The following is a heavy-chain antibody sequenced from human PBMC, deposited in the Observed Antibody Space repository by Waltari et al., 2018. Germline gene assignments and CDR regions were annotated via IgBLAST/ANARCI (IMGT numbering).Heavy chain of an antibody. CDR1: GGSISSSSYY. Sequence: QLQLQESGPGLVKPSETLSLTCTVSGGSISSSSYYWGWIRQPPGKGLDWIGSIYYSGSTYYNPSLKSRVTISVDTSKNQFSLKLSSVTAADTAVYYCARDPAGYSSGWLFPSWGQGTLVTVSS. V-gene: IGHV4-39*02. CDR3: ARDPAGYSSGWLFPS. J-gene: IGHJ5*02. CDR2: IYYSGST. D-gene: IGHD6-19*01.